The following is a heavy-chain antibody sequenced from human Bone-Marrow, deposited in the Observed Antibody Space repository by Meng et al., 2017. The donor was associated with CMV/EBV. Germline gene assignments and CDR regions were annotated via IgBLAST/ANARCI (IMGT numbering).Heavy chain of an antibody. Sequence: SCVGSGFTFSNAWMSWVRQAPGKGLEWVGRIKSKPNGETIDYAAPVKGRLIISRDDSKNTAFLQMNSLKTEDTAIYYCTTGWYFDYWGQGTLVTVSS. CDR1: GFTFSNAW. J-gene: IGHJ4*02. CDR3: TTGWYFDY. CDR2: IKSKPNGETI. V-gene: IGHV3-15*01.